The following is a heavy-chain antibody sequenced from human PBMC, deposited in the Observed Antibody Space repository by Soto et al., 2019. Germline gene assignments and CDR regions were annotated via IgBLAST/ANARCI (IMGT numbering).Heavy chain of an antibody. Sequence: ASVKVSCKASGGIFSTYAISWLRQAPGQGLEWMGGIIPLFGTPNYAQRFQGRVTITADGSTSTAYMELSRLRSEDTAVYYCARDRDDYGSGNYYNRIDFWGQGTLVTVSS. CDR1: GGIFSTYA. V-gene: IGHV1-69*13. D-gene: IGHD3-10*01. CDR3: ARDRDDYGSGNYYNRIDF. CDR2: IIPLFGTP. J-gene: IGHJ4*02.